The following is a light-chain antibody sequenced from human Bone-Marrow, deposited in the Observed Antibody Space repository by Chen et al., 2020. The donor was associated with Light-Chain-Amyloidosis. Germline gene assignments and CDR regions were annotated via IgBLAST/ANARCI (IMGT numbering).Light chain of an antibody. CDR3: MQAKHWPRYT. Sequence: DAVLTQSPLSLPITLGQPASISCRASQSLVHSDGNTYLNWFQQRPGQSPRRLIYKVSNRDSGVPDRFSGSGSDTDVTLKISRVEAEDVGVYYSMQAKHWPRYTFGQGTKLEI. J-gene: IGKJ2*01. V-gene: IGKV2-30*02. CDR1: QSLVHSDGNTY. CDR2: KVS.